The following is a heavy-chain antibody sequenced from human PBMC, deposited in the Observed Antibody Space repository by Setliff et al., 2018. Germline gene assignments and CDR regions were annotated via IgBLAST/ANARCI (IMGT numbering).Heavy chain of an antibody. Sequence: ASVKVSCKASGYTFTGYYMYWVRQAPGQGLEWMGQINPSSGATIYAQKLQGRVTMTSDTSISTAYMELGRLRSDDTAVYFCARDGGGDSDAFDIWGQGAMVTVSS. CDR1: GYTFTGYY. D-gene: IGHD3-16*01. J-gene: IGHJ3*02. V-gene: IGHV1-2*06. CDR3: ARDGGGDSDAFDI. CDR2: INPSSGAT.